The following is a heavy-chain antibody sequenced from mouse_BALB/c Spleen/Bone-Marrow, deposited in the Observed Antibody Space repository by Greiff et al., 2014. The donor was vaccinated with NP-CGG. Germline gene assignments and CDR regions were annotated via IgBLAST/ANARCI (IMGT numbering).Heavy chain of an antibody. D-gene: IGHD1-1*01. CDR2: ISCYNVAT. V-gene: IGHV1S34*01. CDR3: ARHYGSSYGAMDY. Sequence: LVKTGASVKISCKASGYSFTGYYMHWVKQSHGKSLEWTGYISCYNVATSYNQKFKGKATFTVDTSSSTAYMQFNSLTSEDSAVYYCARHYGSSYGAMDYWGQGTSVTVSS. J-gene: IGHJ4*01. CDR1: GYSFTGYY.